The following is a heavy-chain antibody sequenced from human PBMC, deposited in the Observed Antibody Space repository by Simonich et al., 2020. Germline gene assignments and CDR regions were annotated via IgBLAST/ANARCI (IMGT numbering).Heavy chain of an antibody. V-gene: IGHV1-8*01. Sequence: QVQLVQSGAEVKKPGASVKVSCKASGYTFTSYDINWGRQATGQGLEWMGRMNPNSGNTGYAQKFQGRVTMTRKTSISTAYMELSSLRSEDTAVYYCRCFVVVPAAKADAFDIWGQGTMVTVSS. CDR1: GYTFTSYD. D-gene: IGHD2-2*01. J-gene: IGHJ3*02. CDR3: RCFVVVPAAKADAFDI. CDR2: MNPNSGNT.